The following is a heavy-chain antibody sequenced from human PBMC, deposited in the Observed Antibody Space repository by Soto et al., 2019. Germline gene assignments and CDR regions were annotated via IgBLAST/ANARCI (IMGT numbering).Heavy chain of an antibody. CDR1: GGSISRYY. J-gene: IGHJ5*02. CDR3: ARDPGSGSYYGWFDP. Sequence: SETLSLTCTVSGGSISRYYWNWIRQPPGKGLEWIGYIYYSGSTNYNPSLKSRVTISVATSKNQFSLKLSSVTAADTAVYYCARDPGSGSYYGWFDPWGQGTLVTVSS. V-gene: IGHV4-59*01. D-gene: IGHD3-10*01. CDR2: IYYSGST.